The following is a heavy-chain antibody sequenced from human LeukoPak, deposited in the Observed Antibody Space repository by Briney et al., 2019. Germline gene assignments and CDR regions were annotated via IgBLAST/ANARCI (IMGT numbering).Heavy chain of an antibody. CDR1: GGTFSSYA. D-gene: IGHD2-2*01. Sequence: PVKVSCKASGGTFSSYAISWVRQAPGQGLEWMGRIIPILGIANYAQKFQGRVTITADKSTSTAYMELSSLRSEDTAVYYCARLEQGYCSSTSCFPWGQGTLVTVSS. V-gene: IGHV1-69*04. J-gene: IGHJ5*02. CDR2: IIPILGIA. CDR3: ARLEQGYCSSTSCFP.